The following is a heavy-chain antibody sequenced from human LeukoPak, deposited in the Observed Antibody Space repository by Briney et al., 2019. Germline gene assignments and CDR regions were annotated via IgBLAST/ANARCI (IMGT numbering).Heavy chain of an antibody. V-gene: IGHV4-39*01. D-gene: IGHD3-10*01. CDR2: IYYSGST. Sequence: SETLSLTCTVSGGSISSSSYYWGWIRQPPGKGLEWIGSIYYSGSTYYNPSLKSRVTISVDTSKNQFSLKLSSVTAADTAVYYCMVRGVNRDYWGQGTLVTVSS. CDR1: GGSISSSSYY. CDR3: MVRGVNRDY. J-gene: IGHJ4*02.